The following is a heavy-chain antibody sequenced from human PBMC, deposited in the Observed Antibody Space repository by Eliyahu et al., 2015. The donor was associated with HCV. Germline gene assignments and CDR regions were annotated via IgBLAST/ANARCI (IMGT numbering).Heavy chain of an antibody. CDR2: ISSTSTYI. V-gene: IGHV3-21*02. Sequence: EVQLVESGGGLVKPGGSLRLSCVASGFPLSGYRLNWVRQAPGKGLEWVASISSTSTYIYYRDSVRGRFTVSRDNARNSVYLQMNRLEPEDTAVYYCARVARDRCSATTCRGDYWGQGTRVTVS. D-gene: IGHD2-15*01. J-gene: IGHJ4*02. CDR3: ARVARDRCSATTCRGDY. CDR1: GFPLSGYR.